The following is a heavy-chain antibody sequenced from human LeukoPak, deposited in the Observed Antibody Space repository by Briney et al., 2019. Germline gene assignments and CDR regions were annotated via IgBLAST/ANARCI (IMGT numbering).Heavy chain of an antibody. CDR3: ARDLRSYGYYYGMDV. CDR1: GYTFTSYY. D-gene: IGHD5-18*01. V-gene: IGHV1-46*01. CDR2: INPSGGST. J-gene: IGHJ6*02. Sequence: ASGKVSCKASGYTFTSYYMHWVRQAPGQGLEWMGIINPSGGSTSYAQKFQGRVTMTRDTSTSTVYMELSSLRSEDTAVYYCARDLRSYGYYYGMDVWGQGTTVTVSS.